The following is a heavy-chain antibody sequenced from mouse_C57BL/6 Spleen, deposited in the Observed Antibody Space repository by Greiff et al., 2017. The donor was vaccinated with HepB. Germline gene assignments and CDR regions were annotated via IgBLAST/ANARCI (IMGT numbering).Heavy chain of an antibody. V-gene: IGHV1-59*01. CDR2: IDPSDSYT. CDR1: GYTFTSYW. Sequence: QVQLQQPGAELVRPGTSVKLSCKASGYTFTSYWMHWVKQRPGQGLEWIGVIDPSDSYTNYNQKFKGKATLTVDTSSSTAYIQLSSLTSEDSAVYYCASAGITTVVATKAMDYWGQGTSVTVSS. D-gene: IGHD1-1*01. CDR3: ASAGITTVVATKAMDY. J-gene: IGHJ4*01.